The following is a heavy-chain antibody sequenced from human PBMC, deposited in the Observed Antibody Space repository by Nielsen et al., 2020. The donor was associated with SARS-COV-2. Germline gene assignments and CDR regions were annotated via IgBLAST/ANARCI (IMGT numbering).Heavy chain of an antibody. CDR1: GGSINTYY. V-gene: IGHV4-59*13. CDR2: IHYSGTT. CDR3: ARGIVVVTALYYFDY. J-gene: IGHJ4*02. Sequence: SETLSLTCTVSGGSINTYYWSWIRKPPGKGLQWIGYIHYSGTTNYNPSLKSRVTMSLDTSKNQFSLRLSSMTAADTAVYYCARGIVVVTALYYFDYWGQGTLATVSS. D-gene: IGHD2-21*02.